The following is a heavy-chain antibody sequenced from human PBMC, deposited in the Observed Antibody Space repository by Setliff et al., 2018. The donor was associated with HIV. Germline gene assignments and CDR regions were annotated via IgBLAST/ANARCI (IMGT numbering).Heavy chain of an antibody. J-gene: IGHJ4*02. V-gene: IGHV1-18*04. D-gene: IGHD3-3*01. Sequence: ASVKVSCKPSGFIFNNFGVTWVRQAPGQGLEWMGGIIPIFGTANYAQKFQDRVTMTADTSTGTIYMELHNLRSDDTAVYFCARANVAYHNLWSLSSFLPCYFDFWGQGTQVTVSS. CDR1: GFIFNNFG. CDR2: IIPIFGTA. CDR3: ARANVAYHNLWSLSSFLPCYFDF.